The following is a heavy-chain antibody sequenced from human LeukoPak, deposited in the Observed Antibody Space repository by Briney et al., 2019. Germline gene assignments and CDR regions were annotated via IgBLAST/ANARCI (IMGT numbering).Heavy chain of an antibody. CDR2: ISGNGAST. V-gene: IGHV3-23*01. D-gene: IGHD3-3*01. J-gene: IGHJ4*02. CDR1: GFSFSIFA. Sequence: GGCLRLSCAASGFSFSIFAVSGVPQAPGKGLECGSPISGNGASTDYGASVKGRFTISRDNSKNAVYVQMNSLRDEDTAVYYCAKGGKNYDFWRFNYWGRGTLVTVSS. CDR3: AKGGKNYDFWRFNY.